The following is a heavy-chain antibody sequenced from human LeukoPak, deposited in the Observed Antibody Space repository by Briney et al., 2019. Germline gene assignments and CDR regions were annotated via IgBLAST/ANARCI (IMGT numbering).Heavy chain of an antibody. J-gene: IGHJ5*02. D-gene: IGHD7-27*01. Sequence: GESLKISCKGSGYSFTSYWISWVRQMPGKGLEWMGRSDPSDSYTKYSPSFQGHVTISIDKSITTAYLQWSSLMASDTAMYYCARGTGEGWFDPWGQGTLVTVSS. CDR3: ARGTGEGWFDP. CDR1: GYSFTSYW. V-gene: IGHV5-10-1*01. CDR2: SDPSDSYT.